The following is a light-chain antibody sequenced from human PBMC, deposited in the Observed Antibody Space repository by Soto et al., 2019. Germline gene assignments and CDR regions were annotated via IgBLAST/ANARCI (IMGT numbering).Light chain of an antibody. Sequence: IVLTQSPDTLSLSPGEGLTLSCSASQTVTSSYLAWYQHKTGQAPRLLIYGGSTKATGTPDRFSGSGSGTDFTLNISRLEPEDFAGYYCQQRSTWPPKITVCPLTRLEIK. CDR1: QTVTSSY. J-gene: IGKJ5*01. V-gene: IGKV3D-20*02. CDR2: GGS. CDR3: QQRSTWPPKIT.